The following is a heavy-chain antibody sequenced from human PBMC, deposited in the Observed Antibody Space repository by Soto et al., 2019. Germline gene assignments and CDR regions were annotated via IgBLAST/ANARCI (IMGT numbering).Heavy chain of an antibody. J-gene: IGHJ6*02. CDR2: ISYDGSNK. V-gene: IGHV3-30-3*01. CDR1: GFTFSSYA. D-gene: IGHD1-26*01. Sequence: GGSLRLSCAASGFTFSSYAMHWVRQAPGKGLEWVAVISYDGSNKYYADSVKGRFTISRDNSKNTLYLQMNSRRAEDTAVYYCARDVESGSSQYYYYYYGMDVWGQGTTVTVSS. CDR3: ARDVESGSSQYYYYYYGMDV.